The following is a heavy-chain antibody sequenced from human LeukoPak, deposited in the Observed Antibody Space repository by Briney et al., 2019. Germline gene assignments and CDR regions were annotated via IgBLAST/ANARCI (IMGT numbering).Heavy chain of an antibody. CDR1: GGTFSSYA. J-gene: IGHJ4*02. CDR3: TRYNGGFGELGFAY. CDR2: IIPIFGTA. D-gene: IGHD3-10*01. Sequence: SVKVSCKASGGTFSSYAISWVRQAPGQGLEWMGGIIPIFGTANYAQKFQGRVTITADESTSTAYMELSSLRSEDTAVYYCTRYNGGFGELGFAYWGQGTLVTVSS. V-gene: IGHV1-69*01.